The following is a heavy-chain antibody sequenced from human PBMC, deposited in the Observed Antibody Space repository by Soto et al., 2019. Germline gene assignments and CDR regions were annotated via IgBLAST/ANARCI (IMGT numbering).Heavy chain of an antibody. J-gene: IGHJ4*02. CDR2: INHSGST. V-gene: IGHV4-34*01. Sequence: SETLSLTCAVYGGSFSGYYWTWIRQPPGTGLEWIGEINHSGSTNYNPSLKSRVTISVDTSKNQFSLKLNSVTAADTAVYYCAREGYNFGPFDYWGQGALVTVSS. CDR1: GGSFSGYY. D-gene: IGHD5-18*01. CDR3: AREGYNFGPFDY.